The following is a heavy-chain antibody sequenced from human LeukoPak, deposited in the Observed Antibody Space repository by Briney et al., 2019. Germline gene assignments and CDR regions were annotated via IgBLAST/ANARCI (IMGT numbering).Heavy chain of an antibody. V-gene: IGHV1-18*01. CDR3: AREIEYCGGDCYPSPRLDFDY. CDR2: ISAYNGNT. Sequence: ASVKVSCKASGYTFTSYGISWVRQAPGQGLEWMGWISAYNGNTNYAQKLQGRVTMTTDTSTSTAYMELRSLRSDDTAVYYCAREIEYCGGDCYPSPRLDFDYWGQGTLVTVSP. D-gene: IGHD2-21*01. J-gene: IGHJ4*02. CDR1: GYTFTSYG.